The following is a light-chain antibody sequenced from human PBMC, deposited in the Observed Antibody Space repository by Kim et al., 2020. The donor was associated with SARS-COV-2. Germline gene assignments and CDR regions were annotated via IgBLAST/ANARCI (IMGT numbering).Light chain of an antibody. Sequence: QSALTQPASVSGSPGQSITISCTGTSSDVGGYNYVSWYQQHPGKAPKLMIYDVSNRPSGVSNRFSGSKSDNTASLTISGLQAEDEADYYCSSYTSSSTLDVVFGGGTQLTVL. CDR2: DVS. CDR3: SSYTSSSTLDVV. V-gene: IGLV2-14*03. CDR1: SSDVGGYNY. J-gene: IGLJ2*01.